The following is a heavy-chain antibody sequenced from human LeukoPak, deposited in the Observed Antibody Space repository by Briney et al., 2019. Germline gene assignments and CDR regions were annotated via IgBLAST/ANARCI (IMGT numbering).Heavy chain of an antibody. V-gene: IGHV4-4*09. D-gene: IGHD2-2*01. CDR2: IYNSGTI. J-gene: IGHJ2*01. CDR3: ATAPLPATMWNWYFDL. CDR1: GGSISSYY. Sequence: SETLSLTCTVSGGSISSYYWSWIRQPPGKGLEWIGYIYNSGTIYYNPSLKSRLTISVDTSRNQFSLRLRSVTAADTAVYYCATAPLPATMWNWYFDLWGRGTLVTVSS.